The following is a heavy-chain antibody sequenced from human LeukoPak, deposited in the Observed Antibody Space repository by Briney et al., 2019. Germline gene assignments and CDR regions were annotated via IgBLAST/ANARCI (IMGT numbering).Heavy chain of an antibody. Sequence: GGSLRLSCAASGFTFSSYGMSWVRQAPGKGLEWVSSISSSSSNIYYADSVKGRFTISRDNAKNSLYLQMNSLRAEDTAVYYCARRAGAYSHPYDYWGQGTLVTVSS. CDR3: ARRAGAYSHPYDY. CDR1: GFTFSSYG. CDR2: ISSSSSNI. J-gene: IGHJ4*02. V-gene: IGHV3-21*04. D-gene: IGHD4/OR15-4a*01.